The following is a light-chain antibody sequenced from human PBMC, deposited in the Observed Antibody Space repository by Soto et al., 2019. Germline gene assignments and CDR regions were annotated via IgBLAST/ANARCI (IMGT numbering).Light chain of an antibody. CDR3: QQYKSYST. CDR1: RDITDY. Sequence: DTQMTPSPSSLSASVVDRVAIICQASRDITDYLNWYQQKPGKAPKLLIYDASKLETGVPSRFSGSGSGTEFTLTISSLQPDDFATYYCQQYKSYSTCGQGPKGDI. J-gene: IGKJ1*01. V-gene: IGKV1-33*01. CDR2: DAS.